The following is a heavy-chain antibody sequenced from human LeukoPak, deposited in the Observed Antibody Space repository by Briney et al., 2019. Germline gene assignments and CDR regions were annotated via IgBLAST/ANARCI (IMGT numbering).Heavy chain of an antibody. Sequence: GGALETSLNGPGYRFTNYWISLVRQMPGKGLEGMGRIDPSDSYTNYSPSFQGHVTISADKSISTAYLQWSSLKASDTAMYYCASPAGGNSDFAYWGQGTLVTVSS. CDR3: ASPAGGNSDFAY. CDR2: IDPSDSYT. D-gene: IGHD4-23*01. J-gene: IGHJ4*02. V-gene: IGHV5-10-1*01. CDR1: GYRFTNYW.